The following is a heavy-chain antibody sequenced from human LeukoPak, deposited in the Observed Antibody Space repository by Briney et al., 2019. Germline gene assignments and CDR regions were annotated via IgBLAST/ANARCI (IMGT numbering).Heavy chain of an antibody. CDR2: VYYSGSS. D-gene: IGHD3-22*01. Sequence: PSETLSLTCTVSGGSISRSTYYWGWIRQPPGKGLEWIGSVYYSGSSYYNPSLKSRVTISVDTSTNQFSLKLSSVTAADTAVYYCAGADSSWLLMCAFDIWGQGTMVTVSS. V-gene: IGHV4-39*01. CDR3: AGADSSWLLMCAFDI. J-gene: IGHJ3*02. CDR1: GGSISRSTYY.